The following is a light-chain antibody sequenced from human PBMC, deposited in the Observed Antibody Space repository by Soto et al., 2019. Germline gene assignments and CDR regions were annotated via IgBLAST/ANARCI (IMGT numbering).Light chain of an antibody. CDR2: AVS. CDR1: SSDIGSYDH. Sequence: QCVLTQPASVSGSPGQSITISCSGTSSDIGSYDHVAWYQQFPGKSPKLIIYAVSDRPSGVSDRFSGSKSGISASLTISGLQTEDEADYYCISYTDRQPYLFVTGTKVPVL. V-gene: IGLV2-14*03. J-gene: IGLJ1*01. CDR3: ISYTDRQPYL.